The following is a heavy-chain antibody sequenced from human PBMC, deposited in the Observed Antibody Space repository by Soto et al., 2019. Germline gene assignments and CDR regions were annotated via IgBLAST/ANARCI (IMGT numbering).Heavy chain of an antibody. CDR1: GGSISSGGYY. J-gene: IGHJ6*02. Sequence: SETLSLTCTVSGGSISSGGYYWSWIRQHPGKGLEWIGHIYYSGSTYYNPSLKSRVTISVDTSKNQFSLKLSSVTAADTAVYYCARGSRGVLDYYYYYGMDVWGQGTTVTVSS. CDR3: ARGSRGVLDYYYYYGMDV. V-gene: IGHV4-31*03. D-gene: IGHD2-15*01. CDR2: IYYSGST.